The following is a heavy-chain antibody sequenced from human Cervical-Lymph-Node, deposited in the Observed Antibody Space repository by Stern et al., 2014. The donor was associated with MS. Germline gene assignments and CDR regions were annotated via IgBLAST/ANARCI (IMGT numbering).Heavy chain of an antibody. CDR1: GGSISSSSYY. V-gene: IGHV4-39*01. CDR2: IYYSGST. Sequence: QLQLQESGPGLVKPSETLSLTCTVSGGSISSSSYYWGWIRQPPGKGLEWIGSIYYSGSTYYNPSLKSRVTISVETSKNHFPLKLSSVTAADTAVYYCARPGVRDGPVGYWGQGTLVTVSS. J-gene: IGHJ4*02. CDR3: ARPGVRDGPVGY. D-gene: IGHD7-27*01.